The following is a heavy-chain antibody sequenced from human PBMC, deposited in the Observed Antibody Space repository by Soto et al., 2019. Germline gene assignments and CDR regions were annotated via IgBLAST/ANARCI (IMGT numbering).Heavy chain of an antibody. CDR2: VYSSGST. D-gene: IGHD5-18*01. CDR1: GGSISNYY. V-gene: IGHV4-59*01. CDR3: ARDHPHSYGVYHFDY. Sequence: SETLSLTCTVSGGSISNYYWSWIRQPPGKGLEWIGYVYSSGSTHYNPSLQSRVTISADTSKNQVSLKVNSVTAADAAVYYCARDHPHSYGVYHFDYWGQGTPVTVSS. J-gene: IGHJ4*02.